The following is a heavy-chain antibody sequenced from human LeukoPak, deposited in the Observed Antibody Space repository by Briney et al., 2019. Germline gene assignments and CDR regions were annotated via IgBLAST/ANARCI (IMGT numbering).Heavy chain of an antibody. D-gene: IGHD2-15*01. CDR1: GYTFTSYG. V-gene: IGHV1-18*04. J-gene: IGHJ5*02. Sequence: ASVKVSCKASGYTFTSYGIFWVRQAPGQGLEWMGWISPSNGNTIYAQELQGRLTMTTDTSTSTAYMELRSLRSDDTAVYYCARAHCSGGACPNWFDPWGQGTLVTVSS. CDR2: ISPSNGNT. CDR3: ARAHCSGGACPNWFDP.